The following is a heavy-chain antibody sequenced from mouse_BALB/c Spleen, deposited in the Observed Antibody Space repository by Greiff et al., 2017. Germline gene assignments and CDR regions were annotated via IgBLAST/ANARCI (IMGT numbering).Heavy chain of an antibody. CDR3: ARRGPAWFAY. CDR1: GYTFTSYW. J-gene: IGHJ3*01. V-gene: IGHV1S81*02. Sequence: VQLQQPGAELVKPGASVKLSCKASGYTFTSYWMHWVKQRPGQGLEWIGEINPSNGRTNYNEKCKSKATLTVDKSSSTAYMQLSSLTSEDSAVYYCARRGPAWFAYWGQGTLVTVSA. CDR2: INPSNGRT.